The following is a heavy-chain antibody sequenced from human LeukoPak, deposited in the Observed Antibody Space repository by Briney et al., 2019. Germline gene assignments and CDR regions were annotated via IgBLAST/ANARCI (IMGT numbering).Heavy chain of an antibody. CDR1: GGTFSSYA. CDR2: IIPILGIA. CDR3: AREASGSPPDY. J-gene: IGHJ4*02. Sequence: SVKVSCKASGGTFSSYAISWVRQAPGQGLEWMGRIIPILGIANYAQKFQGRVTITADKSTSTAYMELSSLRSEDTAVYYCAREASGSPPDYWGQGTLVTVSS. V-gene: IGHV1-69*04. D-gene: IGHD6-13*01.